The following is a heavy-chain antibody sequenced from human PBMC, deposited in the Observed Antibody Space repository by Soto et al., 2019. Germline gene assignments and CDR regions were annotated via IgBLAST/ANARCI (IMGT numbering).Heavy chain of an antibody. D-gene: IGHD6-6*01. CDR2: INHSGST. V-gene: IGHV4-34*01. CDR1: GGSFSGYY. J-gene: IGHJ4*02. CDR3: ASPPILLINRSSSFREDY. Sequence: QVQLQQWGAGLLKPSETLSLTCAVYGGSFSGYYWSWIRQPPGKGLEWIGEINHSGSTNYNPSLKSRVTISVDTSKNQFSLKLSSVTAADTAVYYCASPPILLINRSSSFREDYWGQGTLVTVSS.